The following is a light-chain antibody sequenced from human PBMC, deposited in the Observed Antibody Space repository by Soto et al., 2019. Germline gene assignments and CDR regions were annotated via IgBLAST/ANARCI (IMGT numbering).Light chain of an antibody. CDR1: STNIGSNT. CDR3: AAWDDSLNGVI. J-gene: IGLJ2*01. CDR2: SNN. Sequence: QSVLTQPPAASGTPGQRVTISCSGSSTNIGSNTVNWYQQLPGTAPKRLIYSNNQRPSGVPDRFSGSKSRTSASLAISGLQSEDETDYYCAAWDDSLNGVIFGGGTKLTVL. V-gene: IGLV1-44*01.